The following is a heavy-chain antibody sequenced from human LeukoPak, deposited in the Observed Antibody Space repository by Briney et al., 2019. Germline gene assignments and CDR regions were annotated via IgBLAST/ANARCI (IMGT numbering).Heavy chain of an antibody. CDR1: GGSISGYY. CDR3: ARDKVPGDY. V-gene: IGHV4-59*01. Sequence: YPSETLSLTCTVSGGSISGYYWNWIRQPPGKGLEWIGYICYSGSADYNPALKSRVTISVDTSKNQFSLKLSSVTAADTAVYYCARDKVPGDYWGQGTLVTVSS. J-gene: IGHJ4*02. CDR2: ICYSGSA. D-gene: IGHD1-1*01.